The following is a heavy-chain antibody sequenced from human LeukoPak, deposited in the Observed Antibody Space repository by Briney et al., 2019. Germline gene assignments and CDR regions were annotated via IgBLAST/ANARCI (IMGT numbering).Heavy chain of an antibody. D-gene: IGHD3-3*01. CDR3: ARGLTVFGVVTSYTFDI. J-gene: IGHJ3*02. CDR2: ISSSSSYI. V-gene: IGHV3-21*01. Sequence: GGSLRLSCAASGFTFSSYSMTWVRQAPGKGLEWVSSISSSSSYIYYADSVKGRFTISRDNAKNSLYLQMNSLRAEDTAVYYCARGLTVFGVVTSYTFDIWGQGTMVTVSS. CDR1: GFTFSSYS.